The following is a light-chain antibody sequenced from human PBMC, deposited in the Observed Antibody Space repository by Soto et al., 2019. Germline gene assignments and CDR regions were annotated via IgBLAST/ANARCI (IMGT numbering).Light chain of an antibody. CDR3: QQYVDWPST. Sequence: EVVMTQSAATLSVSPGDGATLSCRASQSVRGYLAWYQQKPGQAPRLLISGASTRATGVPARFSGSGSGTEFTLSISSLQSEDFAVYYCQQYVDWPSTFGQGTKVEVK. CDR1: QSVRGY. CDR2: GAS. J-gene: IGKJ1*01. V-gene: IGKV3-15*01.